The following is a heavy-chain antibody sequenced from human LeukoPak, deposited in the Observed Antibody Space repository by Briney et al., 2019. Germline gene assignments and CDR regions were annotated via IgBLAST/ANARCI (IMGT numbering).Heavy chain of an antibody. V-gene: IGHV3-7*03. CDR1: GFTFSRYW. J-gene: IGHJ4*02. Sequence: GGSLRLSCAASGFTFSRYWMSWVRQAPGKGLEWVANIKQDGSEKYYVDSVKGRFTISRDNAKNSLYLQMNSLRAEDTAVYYCAKGAIAVAGKGGDYWGQGTLVTVSS. CDR3: AKGAIAVAGKGGDY. D-gene: IGHD6-19*01. CDR2: IKQDGSEK.